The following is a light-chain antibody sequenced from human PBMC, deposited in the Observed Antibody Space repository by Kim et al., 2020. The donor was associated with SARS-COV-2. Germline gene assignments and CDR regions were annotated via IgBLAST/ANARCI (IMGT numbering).Light chain of an antibody. CDR3: SSYAGSNNFGV. Sequence: QAVHISCTGTSSDVGGYNYVSWYQQHPGKAPKLMIYEVSKRPSGVPDRFSGSKSGNTASLTVSGLQAEDEADYYCSSYAGSNNFGVFGGGTQLTVL. J-gene: IGLJ2*01. CDR2: EVS. V-gene: IGLV2-8*01. CDR1: SSDVGGYNY.